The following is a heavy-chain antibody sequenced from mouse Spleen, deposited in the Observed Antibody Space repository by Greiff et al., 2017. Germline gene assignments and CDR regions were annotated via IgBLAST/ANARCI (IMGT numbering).Heavy chain of an antibody. CDR1: GYTFTDYE. J-gene: IGHJ4*01. D-gene: IGHD2-14*01. CDR3: TRGGYRAMDY. CDR2: IDPETGGT. V-gene: IGHV1-15*01. Sequence: QVQLKESGAELVRPGASVTLSCKASGYTFTDYEMHWVKQTPVHGLEWIGAIDPETGGTAYNQKFKGKAILTADKSSSTAYMELRSLTSEDSAVYYCTRGGYRAMDYWGQGTSVTVSS.